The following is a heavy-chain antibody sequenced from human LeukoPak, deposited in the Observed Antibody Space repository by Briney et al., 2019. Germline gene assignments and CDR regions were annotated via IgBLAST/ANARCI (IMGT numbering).Heavy chain of an antibody. V-gene: IGHV3-53*01. D-gene: IGHD1-1*01. CDR2: IYSGGST. CDR1: GFTVTSTH. Sequence: SGGSLRLSCAASGFTVTSTHMNWVRQAPGKGLEWVSVIYSGGSTYYADSVKGRFTISRDNSKNTLYLQMNSLRAEDTAVYYCARVTLENAFDIWGQGTMVTVSS. J-gene: IGHJ3*02. CDR3: ARVTLENAFDI.